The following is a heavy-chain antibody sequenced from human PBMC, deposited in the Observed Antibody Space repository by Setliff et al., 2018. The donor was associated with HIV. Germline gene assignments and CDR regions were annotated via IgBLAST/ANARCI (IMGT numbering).Heavy chain of an antibody. J-gene: IGHJ4*02. CDR1: GYTFTTYY. CDR3: ARGGYHGFGSYGDY. D-gene: IGHD3-10*01. CDR2: LNPSGDST. Sequence: WASVKVSCKASGYTFTTYYVHWVRQAPGQGLEWMGILNPSGDSTAYAQQFQGRVTMTRDTSTSTVYMELSSLRSEDTAVYYCARGGYHGFGSYGDYWGQGTLVTVSS. V-gene: IGHV1-46*01.